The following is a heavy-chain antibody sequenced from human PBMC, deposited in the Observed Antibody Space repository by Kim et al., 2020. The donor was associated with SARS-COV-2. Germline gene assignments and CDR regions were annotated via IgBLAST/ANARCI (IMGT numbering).Heavy chain of an antibody. CDR1: GFTFSNYW. V-gene: IGHV3-7*03. CDR3: GREAFESGPHCSSSSCYEDS. J-gene: IGHJ5*02. CDR2: IKQDGSEK. Sequence: GGSLRLSCVASGFTFSNYWMTWVRQAPGKGLEWVANIKQDGSEKYYVDSVKGRFTISRDNAKNSLYLQMNSLRAEDTAVYYCGREAFESGPHCSSSSCYEDSWGQGTLVTVSS. D-gene: IGHD2-2*01.